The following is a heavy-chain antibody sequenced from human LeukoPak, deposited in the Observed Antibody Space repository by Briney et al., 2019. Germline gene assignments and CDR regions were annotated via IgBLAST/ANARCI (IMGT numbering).Heavy chain of an antibody. CDR1: GGSLSGYY. V-gene: IGHV4-34*01. D-gene: IGHD3-3*01. CDR3: ARGRLHYDFWSGYLGAFDI. Sequence: PSETLSLTCAVYGGSLSGYYWSWIRQPPGKGLEWIGEINHSGSTNYHPSLKSRVTISVDTSKNQFSLKLSSVTAADTAVYYCARGRLHYDFWSGYLGAFDIWGQGTMVTVPS. CDR2: INHSGST. J-gene: IGHJ3*02.